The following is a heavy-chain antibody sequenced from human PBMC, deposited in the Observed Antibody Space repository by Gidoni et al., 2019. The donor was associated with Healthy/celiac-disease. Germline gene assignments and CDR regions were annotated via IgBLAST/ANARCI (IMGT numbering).Heavy chain of an antibody. CDR2: INPSGGST. D-gene: IGHD3-3*01. J-gene: IGHJ6*02. Sequence: QLVQSGAEVKKPGASVKVSCKASGYTFTSYYMHWVRQAPGQGLEWMGIINPSGGSTSYAQKFQGRVTMTRDTSTSTVYMELSSLRSEDTAVYYCARDRRSGYQRHSYYYYGMDVWGQGTTVTVSS. CDR3: ARDRRSGYQRHSYYYYGMDV. V-gene: IGHV1-46*03. CDR1: GYTFTSYY.